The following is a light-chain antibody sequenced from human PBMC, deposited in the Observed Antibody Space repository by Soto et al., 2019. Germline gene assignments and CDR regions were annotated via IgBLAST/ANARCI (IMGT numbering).Light chain of an antibody. CDR2: DAS. CDR3: QQYNSYLT. Sequence: AIQMTQSPSPLSASVGDRVTITCRASHDIGSDLGWYQQKPGKAPKLLIYDASSLESGVPSRFSGSGSGTEFTLTISSLQPDDFATYYCQQYNSYLTFGGGTKVDIK. V-gene: IGKV1-13*02. J-gene: IGKJ4*01. CDR1: HDIGSD.